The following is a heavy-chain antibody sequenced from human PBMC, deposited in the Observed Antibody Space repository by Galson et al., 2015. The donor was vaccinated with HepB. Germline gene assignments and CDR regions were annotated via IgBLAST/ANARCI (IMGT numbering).Heavy chain of an antibody. CDR3: ARQEGGVIVAPKYNWFDP. J-gene: IGHJ5*02. V-gene: IGHV5-51*01. CDR2: IYPGDSDT. Sequence: QSGAEVKKPGESLKISCKGSGYSFTSYWIGWVRQMPGKGLEWMGIIYPGDSDTRYSPSFQGQVTISADKSISTAYLQWSSLKASDTAMYYCARQEGGVIVAPKYNWFDPWGQGTLVTVSS. D-gene: IGHD3-16*02. CDR1: GYSFTSYW.